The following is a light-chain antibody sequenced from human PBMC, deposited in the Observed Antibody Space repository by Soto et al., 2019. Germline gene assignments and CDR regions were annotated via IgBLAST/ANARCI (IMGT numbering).Light chain of an antibody. J-gene: IGLJ2*01. CDR1: GSNLGTNS. CDR3: ASWDDSLHVVV. V-gene: IGLV1-44*01. Sequence: QLVLTQPPSTSGTPGQTISISCSGSGSNLGTNSVTWYRQLPGTAPKLLIYRTHQRPSGVPDRFSGSKSGTSGSLAISGLQSEDEADYYCASWDDSLHVVVFGGGTKLTVL. CDR2: RTH.